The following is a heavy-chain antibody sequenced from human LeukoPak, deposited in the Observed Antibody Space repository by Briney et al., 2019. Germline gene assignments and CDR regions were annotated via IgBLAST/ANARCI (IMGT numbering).Heavy chain of an antibody. J-gene: IGHJ4*02. Sequence: SETLSLTCAVYGHSISSGYYWGWIRQPPGKGLEWIGSIYHSGSTYHTPSPNSRPTISVDTYKNDFSLKLSSVTAADTAVYYCARHTIAPYTGIAVLGDFDYWGQGTLVTVSS. CDR1: GHSISSGYY. D-gene: IGHD6-19*01. V-gene: IGHV4-38-2*01. CDR2: IYHSGST. CDR3: ARHTIAPYTGIAVLGDFDY.